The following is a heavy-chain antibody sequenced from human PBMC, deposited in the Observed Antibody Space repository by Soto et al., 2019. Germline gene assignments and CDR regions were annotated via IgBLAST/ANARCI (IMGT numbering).Heavy chain of an antibody. CDR3: AKDLDGYSSSWYNWFDP. CDR2: ISYDGSNK. V-gene: IGHV3-30*18. Sequence: GGSLRLSCAASGFIFSSYGMHWVRQAPGKGLEWVAVISYDGSNKYYADSVKGRFTISRDNSKNTLYLQMNSLRAEDTAVYYCAKDLDGYSSSWYNWFDPWGQGTLVTVSS. D-gene: IGHD6-13*01. CDR1: GFIFSSYG. J-gene: IGHJ5*02.